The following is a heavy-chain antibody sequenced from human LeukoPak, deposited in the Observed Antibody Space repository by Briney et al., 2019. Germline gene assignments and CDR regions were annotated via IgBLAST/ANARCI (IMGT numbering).Heavy chain of an antibody. J-gene: IGHJ4*02. D-gene: IGHD1-26*01. CDR1: GYTFTSYG. CDR2: ISAYNGNT. Sequence: ASVKVSCKASGYTFTSYGISWVRQAPGQGLEWMGWISAYNGNTNYAQKLQGRVTMTTDTSTSTAYMELRSLRSDDTAVHHCARDIVGATPTDYWGQGTLVTVSS. CDR3: ARDIVGATPTDY. V-gene: IGHV1-18*01.